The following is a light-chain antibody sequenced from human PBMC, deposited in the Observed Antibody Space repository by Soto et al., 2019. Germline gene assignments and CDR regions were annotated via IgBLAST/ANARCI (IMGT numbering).Light chain of an antibody. CDR1: QSLLHYNGFNY. CDR3: MQSLQSPRT. J-gene: IGKJ2*02. V-gene: IGKV2-28*01. Sequence: EIVMTQSPLSLPVTPGEPASISCRSSQSLLHYNGFNYLDWYLQKPGQSPQLLIYLGSNRASGVPDRFSGSGSGTDFALKIIRVEAEDVGVYYCMQSLQSPRTFGQGTNLEIK. CDR2: LGS.